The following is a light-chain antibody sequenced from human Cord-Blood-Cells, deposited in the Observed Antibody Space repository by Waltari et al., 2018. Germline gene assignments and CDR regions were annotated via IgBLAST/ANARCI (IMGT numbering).Light chain of an antibody. J-gene: IGKJ3*01. CDR2: GAS. V-gene: IGKV3-20*01. CDR1: PSVSSSY. CDR3: QQYGSSFT. Sequence: EIVLTQSPGTLSLSPGERATLSCRASPSVSSSYLAWYQQKPGQAPRLLIYGASSRATGIPDRFSGSGSVTDFTLTISRLEPEDFAVYYCQQYGSSFTFGPGTKVDIK.